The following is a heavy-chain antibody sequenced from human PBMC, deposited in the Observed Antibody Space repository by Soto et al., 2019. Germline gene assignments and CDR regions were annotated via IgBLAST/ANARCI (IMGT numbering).Heavy chain of an antibody. Sequence: QVQLVQSGAEVKKPGSSVTVSCKASGGTFSSYTISWVRQAPGQGLEWMGRIIPILGIPNYAQKFQGRVTITADESTSTDSTELSSMRSEDTVVYYCATLLLAYSGDDCPMADYWGQGTLVTVSS. CDR1: GGTFSSYT. V-gene: IGHV1-69*02. CDR2: IIPILGIP. D-gene: IGHD2-21*02. CDR3: ATLLLAYSGDDCPMADY. J-gene: IGHJ4*02.